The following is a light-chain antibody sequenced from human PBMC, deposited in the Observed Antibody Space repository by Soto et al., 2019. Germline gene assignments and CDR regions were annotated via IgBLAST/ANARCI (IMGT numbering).Light chain of an antibody. CDR2: SNN. CDR3: TSYTSSSTLNWV. CDR1: SSNIGSST. J-gene: IGLJ3*02. V-gene: IGLV1-44*01. Sequence: QSVLTQPPSASGTPGQRVTISCSGSSSNIGSSTVNWYQQLPGAAPKLLIYSNNQRPSGVPDRFSGSKSDTSASLAISGLQSEDEADYYCTSYTSSSTLNWVFGGGTKVTVL.